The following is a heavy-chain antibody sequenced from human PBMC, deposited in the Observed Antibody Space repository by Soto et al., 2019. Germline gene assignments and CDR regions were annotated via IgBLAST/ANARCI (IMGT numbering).Heavy chain of an antibody. J-gene: IGHJ4*02. V-gene: IGHV4-34*01. CDR2: INHSGST. CDR1: GGSFSGYY. Sequence: PSETLSLTCAVYGGSFSGYYWSWIRQPPGKGLEWIGEINHSGSTNYNPSLKSRVTISVDTSKNQFSLKLSSVTAADTAVYYCARVRVLLWFGESRPYYFDYWGQGTLVTVS. D-gene: IGHD3-10*01. CDR3: ARVRVLLWFGESRPYYFDY.